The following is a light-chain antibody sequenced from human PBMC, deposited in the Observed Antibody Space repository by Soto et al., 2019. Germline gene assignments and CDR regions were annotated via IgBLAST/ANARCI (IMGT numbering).Light chain of an antibody. CDR2: SAS. Sequence: IVFPQSRCTLSLAPGERATLSCRVSQSVSGNFLAWYQEKPGQAPRLLIHSASSRATGIPDRFSASGTGTDFTLTISSLEPEDSAVYYCQHRNNRPFSLGPGTKVDI. J-gene: IGKJ3*01. CDR3: QHRNNRPFS. CDR1: QSVSGNF. V-gene: IGKV3D-20*02.